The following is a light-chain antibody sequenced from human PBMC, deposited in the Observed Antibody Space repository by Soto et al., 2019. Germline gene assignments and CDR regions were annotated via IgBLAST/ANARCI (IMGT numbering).Light chain of an antibody. V-gene: IGLV1-40*01. CDR1: SSNIGAGYD. Sequence: QSVLTQPPSVSGAPGQRVTISCTGSSSNIGAGYDVPWYQQLPGTAPKLLIYGNSNRPSGVPDRFSGSKSGTSASLAITGLQAEDEADYSCHSYDSSLSGSRDFGTGTKVTVL. CDR2: GNS. CDR3: HSYDSSLSGSRD. J-gene: IGLJ1*01.